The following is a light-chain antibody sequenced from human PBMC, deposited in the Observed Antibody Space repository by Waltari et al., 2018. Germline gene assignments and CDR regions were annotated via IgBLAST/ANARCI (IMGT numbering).Light chain of an antibody. CDR3: CAHAGSGSWV. Sequence: QSALTQPAAVSGSPGQSITISCTGTRSDVGRYNLVSWYQQPPGKVPKLIIYEDTKRPSGVSARFSGSKSGNTASLTISGLQAEDEADYHCCAHAGSGSWVFGGGTKLTVL. CDR1: RSDVGRYNL. CDR2: EDT. J-gene: IGLJ3*02. V-gene: IGLV2-23*01.